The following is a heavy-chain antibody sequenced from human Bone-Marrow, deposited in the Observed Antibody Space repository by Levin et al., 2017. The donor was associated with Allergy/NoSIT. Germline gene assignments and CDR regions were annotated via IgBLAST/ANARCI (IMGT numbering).Heavy chain of an antibody. Sequence: GSLRLSCTVSGGSITNYYWTWIRQPPGKGLEWIGYIYYSGIPNYSPSLKSRVTISIDTSKNQLSLRLNSVTAADTAVYYCARGGSGYHYDLGYYYYAMDVWGQGTTVTVSS. D-gene: IGHD5-12*01. J-gene: IGHJ6*02. V-gene: IGHV4-59*01. CDR1: GGSITNYY. CDR2: IYYSGIP. CDR3: ARGGSGYHYDLGYYYYAMDV.